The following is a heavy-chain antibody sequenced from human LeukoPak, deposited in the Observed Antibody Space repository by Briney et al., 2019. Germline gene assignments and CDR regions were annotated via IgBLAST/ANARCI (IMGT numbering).Heavy chain of an antibody. CDR2: ISSDGTNR. CDR3: AKLLGYHYDSSVGY. J-gene: IGHJ4*02. CDR1: GFTFSNYL. D-gene: IGHD3-22*01. V-gene: IGHV3-30*18. Sequence: AGGSLRLSCAASGFTFSNYLMYWVRQAPGKGLEWVAVISSDGTNRYYADSVKGRFTISRDNSKNTLYLQMNSLRAEDTAVYYCAKLLGYHYDSSVGYWGQGTLVTVSS.